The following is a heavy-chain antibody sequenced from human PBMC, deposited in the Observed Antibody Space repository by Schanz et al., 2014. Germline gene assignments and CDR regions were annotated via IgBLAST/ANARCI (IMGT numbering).Heavy chain of an antibody. CDR1: GFTFSGYS. D-gene: IGHD1-1*01. Sequence: EVQLVESGGGLVKPGGSLRLSCAASGFTFSGYSMNWVRQAPGKGLEWVAYISSSSSTIHYSDSVKGRFTISRDNSKNALYLQMNSLRAEDTAVYFCAKIERNEDWGQGTLVTVSS. V-gene: IGHV3-48*01. CDR2: ISSSSSTI. J-gene: IGHJ4*02. CDR3: AKIERNED.